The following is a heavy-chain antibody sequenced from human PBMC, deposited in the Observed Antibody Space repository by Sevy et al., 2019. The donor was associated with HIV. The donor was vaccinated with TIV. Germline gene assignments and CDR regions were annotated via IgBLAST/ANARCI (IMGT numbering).Heavy chain of an antibody. CDR3: LKDQENNYYYGSGTYFDP. CDR1: GFTFSSYA. Sequence: GGSLRLSCSASGFTFSSYALYWVRQAPGKKMEYVSVISTNGNSAYYADSVKGRFTISRDNSKNTLYPQMRSLRPEDTAMYYCLKDQENNYYYGSGTYFDPWGQGTLVTVSS. CDR2: ISTNGNSA. D-gene: IGHD3-10*01. V-gene: IGHV3-64D*06. J-gene: IGHJ5*02.